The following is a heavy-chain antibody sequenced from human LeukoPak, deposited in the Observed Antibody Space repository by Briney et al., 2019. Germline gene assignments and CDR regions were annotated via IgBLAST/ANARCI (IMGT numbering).Heavy chain of an antibody. CDR2: VDPEDGET. J-gene: IGHJ5*02. V-gene: IGHV1-69-2*01. CDR1: GYTFTGYY. D-gene: IGHD3-3*01. CDR3: ETVSPPHYDFWSADNSGNWFDP. Sequence: GASVKVSCKASGYTFTGYYIHWVRQAPGQGLEWMGLVDPEDGETIYAEKFQGRVTITADTSTDKAYMELSSLRSEDTAVYYCETVSPPHYDFWSADNSGNWFDPWGQGILVTVSS.